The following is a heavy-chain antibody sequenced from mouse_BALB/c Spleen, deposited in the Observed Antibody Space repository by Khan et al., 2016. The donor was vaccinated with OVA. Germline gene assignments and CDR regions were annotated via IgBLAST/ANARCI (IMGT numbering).Heavy chain of an antibody. D-gene: IGHD2-3*01. J-gene: IGHJ2*01. V-gene: IGHV5-9-3*01. Sequence: VELVASGGGLVKPGGSLKLSCAASGFTFNNYAMSWVRQTPETRLEWVATVSSGGSYTYYPDSVKGRFPISRDNAKNTLYLQMSSLRSEDTAMYYDARHGGIYDDPFDYWGQGTTLTVSS. CDR2: VSSGGSYT. CDR3: ARHGGIYDDPFDY. CDR1: GFTFNNYA.